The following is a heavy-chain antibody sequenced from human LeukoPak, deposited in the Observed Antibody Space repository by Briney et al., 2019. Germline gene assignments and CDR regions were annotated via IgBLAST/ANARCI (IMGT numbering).Heavy chain of an antibody. CDR1: GGSISSYY. CDR3: ARDRGYGDYFADWFDS. CDR2: IYTSGST. J-gene: IGHJ5*01. Sequence: SETLSLTCTVSGGSISSYYWSWIRQPAGKGLEWIGRIYTSGSTNYNPSLKSRVTMSVDTSKNQFSLKLSSVTAADTAVYYCARDRGYGDYFADWFDSWGQGTLVTVSS. D-gene: IGHD4-17*01. V-gene: IGHV4-4*07.